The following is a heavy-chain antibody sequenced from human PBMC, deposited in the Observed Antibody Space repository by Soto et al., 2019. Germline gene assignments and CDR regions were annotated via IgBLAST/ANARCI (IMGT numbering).Heavy chain of an antibody. CDR2: ILPVHGNT. V-gene: IGHV1-69*16. J-gene: IGHJ4*01. CDR1: GGTFGRYT. Sequence: QVQLVQSGPQLKEPGSSVKDSCTASGGTFGRYTVSWERQAPGQGPEWMGGILPVHGNTTIAQRFHDRLTFTAVESTSTAYLEMSRLRPEDTAVYYCVRGSVVLIGTNATFAHWGHGILVTVAS. CDR3: VRGSVVLIGTNATFAH. D-gene: IGHD2-21*01.